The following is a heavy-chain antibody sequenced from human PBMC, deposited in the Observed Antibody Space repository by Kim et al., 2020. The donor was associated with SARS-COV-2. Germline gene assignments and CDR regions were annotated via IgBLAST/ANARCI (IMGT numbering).Heavy chain of an antibody. CDR2: INHSGST. V-gene: IGHV4-34*01. Sequence: SETLSLTCAVYGGSFSGYYWSWIRQPPGKGLEWIGEINHSGSTNYNPSLKSRVTISVDTSKNQFSLKLSSVTAADTAVYYCARGGIGQQLVDIDYWGQGTLVTVSS. J-gene: IGHJ4*02. D-gene: IGHD6-6*01. CDR1: GGSFSGYY. CDR3: ARGGIGQQLVDIDY.